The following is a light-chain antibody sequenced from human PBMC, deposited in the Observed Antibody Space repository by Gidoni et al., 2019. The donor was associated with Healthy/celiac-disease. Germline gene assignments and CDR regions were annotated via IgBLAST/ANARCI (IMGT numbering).Light chain of an antibody. CDR2: DAS. J-gene: IGKJ1*01. CDR1: QSVSSY. Sequence: IVLTQSPATLSLSPGERATLSCRASQSVSSYLAWYQQKPGQAPRLLIYDASNRATGIPARCSGSGSGTDFTLTISSLEPEDCAVYYWQQRSNWPRTFGQGTKVEIK. V-gene: IGKV3-11*01. CDR3: QQRSNWPRT.